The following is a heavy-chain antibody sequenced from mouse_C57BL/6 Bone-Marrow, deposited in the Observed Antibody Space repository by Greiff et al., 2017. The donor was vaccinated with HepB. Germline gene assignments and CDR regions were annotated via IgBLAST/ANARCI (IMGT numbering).Heavy chain of an antibody. D-gene: IGHD3-2*02. V-gene: IGHV1-15*01. J-gene: IGHJ4*01. CDR1: GYTFTDYE. CDR3: TAQALYYAMDY. CDR2: IDPETGGT. Sequence: QVQLQQSGAELVRPGASVTLSCKASGYTFTDYEMHWVKQTPVHGLEWIGAIDPETGGTAYNQKFKGKAILTADKSSSTAYMELRSLTSEDSAFYYLTAQALYYAMDYWGQGTSVTVSS.